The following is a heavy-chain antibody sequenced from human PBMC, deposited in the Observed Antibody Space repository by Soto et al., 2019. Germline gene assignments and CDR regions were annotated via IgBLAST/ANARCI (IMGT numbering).Heavy chain of an antibody. V-gene: IGHV4-30-2*01. D-gene: IGHD2-21*02. Sequence: SETLSLTCAVSGGSISSGCYSWSWIRHPPGQGLEWIGYIYNSGNTYYNPSLMSRVTISVDRSQNHFSLKLTSVTAADTAVYYCARGSDGVWNWFDPWGQGTQVTVSS. J-gene: IGHJ5*02. CDR2: IYNSGNT. CDR3: ARGSDGVWNWFDP. CDR1: GGSISSGCYS.